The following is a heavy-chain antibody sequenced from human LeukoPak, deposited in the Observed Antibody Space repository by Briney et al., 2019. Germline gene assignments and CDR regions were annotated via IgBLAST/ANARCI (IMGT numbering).Heavy chain of an antibody. J-gene: IGHJ4*02. D-gene: IGHD1-26*01. Sequence: GGSLRLSCAASLFTFSNYWMSWVRRAPGKGLEWVANIKPDGSEKNYVDSVKGRFTISSDNAKNSLYLQMNSLRAEDTAVFYCARGLGGGSYVGLKWGQRTLVTLSS. V-gene: IGHV3-7*01. CDR2: IKPDGSEK. CDR1: LFTFSNYW. CDR3: ARGLGGGSYVGLK.